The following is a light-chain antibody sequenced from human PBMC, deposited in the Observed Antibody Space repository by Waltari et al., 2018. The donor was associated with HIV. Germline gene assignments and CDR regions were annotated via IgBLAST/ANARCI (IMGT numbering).Light chain of an antibody. CDR1: SSDVGGYNY. Sequence: QSALTQTPSASGSPGQSVTLSCTGTSSDVGGYNYVPWHQQHPGKAPKLMIYDVIKRPSGVPDRFSGSKSGNTASLTVSGLQPEDEADYYCSSHAGSKVVFGGGTRLTVL. V-gene: IGLV2-8*01. CDR2: DVI. J-gene: IGLJ2*01. CDR3: SSHAGSKVV.